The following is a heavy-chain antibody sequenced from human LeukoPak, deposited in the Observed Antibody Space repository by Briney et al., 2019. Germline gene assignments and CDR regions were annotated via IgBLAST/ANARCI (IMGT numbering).Heavy chain of an antibody. J-gene: IGHJ5*02. V-gene: IGHV4-4*09. CDR1: GGSVSGNY. Sequence: SETLSLTCTVSGGSVSGNYWSWIRQPPGQGLEWIAYIHSSGYTNYNPSLKSRVTISVDTSNNQFSLKVTSVTAADTAMYYCTKRQGPTSGSYDYFDPWGQGALVTVSS. CDR3: TKRQGPTSGSYDYFDP. CDR2: IHSSGYT. D-gene: IGHD1-26*01.